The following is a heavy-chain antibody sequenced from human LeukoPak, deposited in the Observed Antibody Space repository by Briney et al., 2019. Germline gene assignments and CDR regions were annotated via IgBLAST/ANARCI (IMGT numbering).Heavy chain of an antibody. CDR2: INPNSSGT. V-gene: IGHV1-2*02. Sequence: ASVKVSCKASGYTFIGYYIYWVRQAPGQGLEWVGWINPNSSGTNSAQKFQGRVTMTSDTSISTAYMELRRLTFDDTAVYYCARWKSYYFYYTDAWGKGTTVTISS. CDR3: ARWKSYYFYYTDA. CDR1: GYTFIGYY. D-gene: IGHD1-1*01. J-gene: IGHJ6*03.